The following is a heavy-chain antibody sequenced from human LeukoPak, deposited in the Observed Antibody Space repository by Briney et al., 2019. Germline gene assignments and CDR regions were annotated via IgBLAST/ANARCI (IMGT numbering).Heavy chain of an antibody. D-gene: IGHD4-17*01. J-gene: IGHJ2*01. CDR1: GFTFSSYA. V-gene: IGHV3-64*01. CDR2: ISSNGGST. Sequence: GGSLRLSCAASGFTFSSYAMHWVRQAPGKGLEYVSAISSNGGSTYYANSVKGRFTISRDNSKNTLYLQMGSLRAEDMAVYYCARESPDYGDYGWCFDLWGRGTLVTVSS. CDR3: ARESPDYGDYGWCFDL.